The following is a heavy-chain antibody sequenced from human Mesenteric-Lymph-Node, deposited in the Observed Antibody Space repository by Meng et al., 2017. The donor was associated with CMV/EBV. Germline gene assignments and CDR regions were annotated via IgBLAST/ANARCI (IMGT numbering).Heavy chain of an antibody. J-gene: IGHJ4*02. Sequence: GGSLRLSCATSGFNFDGTAMSWVRQAPGKGLEWVAMINWSGSTTGYADSVKGRFTISRDNAKNSLYMQMNSLRAEDTAVYYCARDGEYQVVHWFDYWGQGTLVTVSS. V-gene: IGHV3-20*04. CDR2: INWSGSTT. D-gene: IGHD2-2*01. CDR1: GFNFDGTA. CDR3: ARDGEYQVVHWFDY.